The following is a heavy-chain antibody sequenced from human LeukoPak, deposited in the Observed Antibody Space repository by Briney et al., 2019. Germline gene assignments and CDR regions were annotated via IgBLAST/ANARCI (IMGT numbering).Heavy chain of an antibody. Sequence: SVKVSCKASGGTFSSYAISWVRQAPGQGLEWMGGIIPIFGTANYAQKFQGRVTLTADESTSTAYMELSSLRSEDTAVDYCAREGSRGYCSSTSCYTGENRYWGQGTLVTVSS. CDR1: GGTFSSYA. CDR3: AREGSRGYCSSTSCYTGENRY. CDR2: IIPIFGTA. D-gene: IGHD2-2*02. V-gene: IGHV1-69*01. J-gene: IGHJ4*02.